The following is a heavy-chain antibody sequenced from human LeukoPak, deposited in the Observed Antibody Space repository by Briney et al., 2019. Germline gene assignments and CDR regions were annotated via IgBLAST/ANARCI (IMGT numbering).Heavy chain of an antibody. CDR3: ATGRGYCSGGSCYSGRQQNWYFDL. J-gene: IGHJ2*01. D-gene: IGHD2-15*01. Sequence: SETLSLTCAVYGGSFSGYYWSWIRQPPGKGLEWIGEINHSGSTNYNPSLKSRVTISVDTSKNQFSLKLSSVTAADTAVYYCATGRGYCSGGSCYSGRQQNWYFDLWGRGTVVTVSS. CDR1: GGSFSGYY. V-gene: IGHV4-34*01. CDR2: INHSGST.